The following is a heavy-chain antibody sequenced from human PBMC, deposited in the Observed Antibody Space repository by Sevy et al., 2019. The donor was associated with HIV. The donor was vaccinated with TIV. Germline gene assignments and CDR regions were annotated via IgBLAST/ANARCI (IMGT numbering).Heavy chain of an antibody. J-gene: IGHJ6*02. Sequence: SETLSLTCAVSGYSISRGYYWGWIRQSPGKGLEWIGNIYHSGTTYYNPSLKSLVTISVDTSKNEFSLKMRSVTATDTVVYYCARASGGDKLDYYGMDVWGQGTTVTVSS. D-gene: IGHD2-21*02. CDR1: GYSISRGYY. CDR2: IYHSGTT. V-gene: IGHV4-38-2*01. CDR3: ARASGGDKLDYYGMDV.